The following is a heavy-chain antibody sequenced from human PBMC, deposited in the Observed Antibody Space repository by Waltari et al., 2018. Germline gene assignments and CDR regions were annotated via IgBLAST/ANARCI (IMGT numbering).Heavy chain of an antibody. CDR3: AKDRRIAAAPTHLDY. D-gene: IGHD6-13*01. J-gene: IGHJ4*02. CDR1: GFTFSSYG. V-gene: IGHV3-30*02. Sequence: QVQLVESGGGVVQPGGSLRLSCAASGFTFSSYGMHWVRKAPGKGLEWVAFIRYDGSNKYYADSVKGRFTISRDNSKNTLYLQMNSLRAEDTAVYYCAKDRRIAAAPTHLDYWGQGTLVTVSS. CDR2: IRYDGSNK.